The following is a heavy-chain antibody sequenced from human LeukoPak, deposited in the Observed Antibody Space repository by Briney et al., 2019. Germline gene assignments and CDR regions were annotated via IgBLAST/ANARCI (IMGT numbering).Heavy chain of an antibody. J-gene: IGHJ4*02. D-gene: IGHD6-19*01. CDR2: ISAYNGNT. Sequence: ASVKVSCKASGYTFTSYGISWVRQAPGQGLEWMGWISAYNGNTNYAQKLQGRVTMTRDTSISTAYMELSRLRSDDTAVYYCAGGGLSGQLDYWGQGTLVTVSS. CDR3: AGGGLSGQLDY. V-gene: IGHV1-18*01. CDR1: GYTFTSYG.